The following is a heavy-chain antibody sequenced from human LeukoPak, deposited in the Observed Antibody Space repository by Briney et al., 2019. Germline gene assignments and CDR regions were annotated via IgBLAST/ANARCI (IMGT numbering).Heavy chain of an antibody. V-gene: IGHV1-2*02. J-gene: IGHJ6*02. CDR3: ARERGSGSYYSTDYGMDV. CDR2: INPNSGGT. CDR1: GYTFTGYY. Sequence: GASVTVSCKASGYTFTGYYMHWVRQAPGQGLEWMGWINPNSGGTNYAQKFQGRVTMTRDTSISTAYMELSRLRSDDTAVYYCARERGSGSYYSTDYGMDVWGQGTTVTVSS. D-gene: IGHD3-10*01.